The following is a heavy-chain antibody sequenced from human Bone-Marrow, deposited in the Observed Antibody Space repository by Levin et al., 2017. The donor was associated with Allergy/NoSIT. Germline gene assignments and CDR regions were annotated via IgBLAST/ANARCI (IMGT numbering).Heavy chain of an antibody. V-gene: IGHV2-5*02. CDR3: AHHKFWFGEFPFDF. J-gene: IGHJ4*02. Sequence: SGPTLVKPTQTLTLTCTFSGFSLSSNGVGVGWIRQAPGKALEWLALIYWVDDKRYSPSLKSRLNITKDTSKNQVVLTMTNMAPVDTGTYYCAHHKFWFGEFPFDFWGRGSLVTVSS. CDR2: IYWVDDK. CDR1: GFSLSSNGVG. D-gene: IGHD3-10*01.